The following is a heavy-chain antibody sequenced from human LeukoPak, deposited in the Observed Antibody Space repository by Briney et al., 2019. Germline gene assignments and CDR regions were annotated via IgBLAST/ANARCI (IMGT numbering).Heavy chain of an antibody. J-gene: IGHJ4*02. D-gene: IGHD5-24*01. CDR3: ARSRCDDY. V-gene: IGHV3-7*01. CDR1: GFTFSSYW. Sequence: GGSLRLSCAASGFTFSSYWMNWVRQAPGKGLEWVANIKEDGSEKNYVDSVKGRFTISRDNAKNSLYLQMDGLRVEDTAVYYCARSRCDDYWGQGTLVTVSS. CDR2: IKEDGSEK.